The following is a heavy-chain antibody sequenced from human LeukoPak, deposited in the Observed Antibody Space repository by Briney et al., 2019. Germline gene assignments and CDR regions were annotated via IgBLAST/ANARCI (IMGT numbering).Heavy chain of an antibody. D-gene: IGHD4-17*01. Sequence: GGSLRLSCAASGFTVSSNYMSWVRQAPGKGLEWVSVIYSGGSTYYADSVKGRFTISRDNSKNTLYLQMNSLRAEDTAVYYCTTKRLRSPFDYWGQGTLVTVSS. V-gene: IGHV3-53*01. CDR2: IYSGGST. J-gene: IGHJ4*02. CDR3: TTKRLRSPFDY. CDR1: GFTVSSNY.